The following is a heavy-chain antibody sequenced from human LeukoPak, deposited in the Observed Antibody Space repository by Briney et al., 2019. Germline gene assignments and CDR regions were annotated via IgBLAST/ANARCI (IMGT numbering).Heavy chain of an antibody. J-gene: IGHJ4*02. D-gene: IGHD3-22*01. V-gene: IGHV3-66*01. CDR2: IYSGGDT. CDR1: GFTVSSNY. Sequence: QSGGSLRLYCAASGFTVSSNYMNWVRRAPGKGLEWVSVIYSGGDTNYADSVKGRFTVSRDNSKNTLFLQMNSLRVEDTAVYYCARAPDSSGYYQYYFDCWGQGTLVTVSS. CDR3: ARAPDSSGYYQYYFDC.